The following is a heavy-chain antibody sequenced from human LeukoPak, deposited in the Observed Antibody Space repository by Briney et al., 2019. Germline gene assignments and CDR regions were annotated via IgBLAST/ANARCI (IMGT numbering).Heavy chain of an antibody. Sequence: AGGSLRLSCAASGFTLGSYWMSWVRQAPGKGLEWVASVSNIKQDGSEESYVESVKGRFTISRDNAKSSLSLQMNNLRAEDTAVYYCARNPAKVFPAVYWGQGTLVTVSS. CDR1: GFTLGSYW. CDR2: IKQDGSEE. CDR3: ARNPAKVFPAVY. J-gene: IGHJ4*02. V-gene: IGHV3-7*01. D-gene: IGHD2-2*01.